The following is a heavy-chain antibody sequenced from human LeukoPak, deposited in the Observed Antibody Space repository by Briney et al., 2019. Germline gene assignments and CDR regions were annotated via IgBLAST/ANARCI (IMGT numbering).Heavy chain of an antibody. CDR3: ARDGFDEGIYFDY. CDR2: IKQDGSEK. CDR1: GFTFSSHW. J-gene: IGHJ4*02. D-gene: IGHD3-9*01. V-gene: IGHV3-7*01. Sequence: GGSLRLSCAASGFTFSSHWMSWVRQAPGKGLDWVANIKQDGSEKYYVDSVKGRFTISRDNAKNSLYLQMNSLRAEDTAVYYCARDGFDEGIYFDYWGQGTLVTVSS.